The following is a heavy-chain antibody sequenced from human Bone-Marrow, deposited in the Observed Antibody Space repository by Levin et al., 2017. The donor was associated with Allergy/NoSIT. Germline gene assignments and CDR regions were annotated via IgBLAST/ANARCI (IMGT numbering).Heavy chain of an antibody. D-gene: IGHD6-13*01. V-gene: IGHV3-53*01. J-gene: IGHJ5*02. Sequence: QSGGSLRLSCSAAGLTVTSTYMTWVRQAPGKGLEWVSVIYKDGTSYYADSVKGRFTISRDNSKNTVYLQMDGLRPEDTAIFFWATEDPLDGYLDRWGQGTLVTVSS. CDR3: ATEDPLDGYLDR. CDR2: IYKDGTS. CDR1: GLTVTSTY.